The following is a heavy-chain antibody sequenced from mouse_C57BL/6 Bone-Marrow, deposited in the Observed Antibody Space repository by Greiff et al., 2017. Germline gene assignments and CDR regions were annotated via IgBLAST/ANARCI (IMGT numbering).Heavy chain of an antibody. CDR3: ARSRDGRYWYFDV. CDR2: MNPNYGTT. J-gene: IGHJ1*03. V-gene: IGHV1-39*01. D-gene: IGHD2-3*01. Sequence: VQLQQSGPELVKPGASVKISCKASGYSFTDYNMNWVKQSNGKSLDRLGVMNPNYGTTSHNQKFKGKATLTLDQSSSTAYLKLNSLTSEYSAVYYCARSRDGRYWYFDVWGTGTTVTVSS. CDR1: GYSFTDYN.